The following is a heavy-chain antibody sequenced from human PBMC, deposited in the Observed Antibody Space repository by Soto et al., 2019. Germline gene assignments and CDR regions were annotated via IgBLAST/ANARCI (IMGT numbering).Heavy chain of an antibody. V-gene: IGHV3-30-3*01. CDR1: GFTFSSYA. J-gene: IGHJ4*02. CDR3: ARDCVLGIAVAGVDY. CDR2: ISYDGSNK. D-gene: IGHD6-19*01. Sequence: QVQLVESGGGVVQPGRSLRLSCAASGFTFSSYAMHWVRQAPGKGLEWVAVISYDGSNKYYADSVKGRFTISRDNSKNTLYLQMNSLRAEDTAVYYCARDCVLGIAVAGVDYWGQGTLVTVSS.